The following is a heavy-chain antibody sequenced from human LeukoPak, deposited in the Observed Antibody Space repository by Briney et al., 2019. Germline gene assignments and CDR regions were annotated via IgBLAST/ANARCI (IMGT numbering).Heavy chain of an antibody. D-gene: IGHD1-1*01. CDR3: AKKTGATGFHPFDY. Sequence: GGSLRLSCAASGFTFGDYVMTWVRQAPGKGLEWVSGVTGSAGTKYYADSVKGRFTVSRDNSKNTLSLQMNSLRAEDTAVDYCAKKTGATGFHPFDYWGQGTLVTVSS. V-gene: IGHV3-23*01. J-gene: IGHJ4*02. CDR2: VTGSAGTK. CDR1: GFTFGDYV.